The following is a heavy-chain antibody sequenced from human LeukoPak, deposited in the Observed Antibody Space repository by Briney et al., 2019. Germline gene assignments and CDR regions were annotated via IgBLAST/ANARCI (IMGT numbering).Heavy chain of an antibody. Sequence: SETLSLTCTVSGVPISSSSYYWSWIRQPPGKGLEWIGYIYYSGNTDSNPSLKSRVTISVDTSKNQFSLKLSSVTAADTAVYYCARTYCSGGSCHFDYWGQGTLVTVSS. CDR1: GVPISSSSYY. CDR2: IYYSGNT. J-gene: IGHJ4*02. D-gene: IGHD2-15*01. CDR3: ARTYCSGGSCHFDY. V-gene: IGHV4-61*05.